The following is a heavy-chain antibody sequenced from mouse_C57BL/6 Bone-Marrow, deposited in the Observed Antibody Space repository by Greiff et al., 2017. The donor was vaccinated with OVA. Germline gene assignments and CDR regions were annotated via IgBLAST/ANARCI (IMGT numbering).Heavy chain of an antibody. V-gene: IGHV1-4*01. D-gene: IGHD1-1*01. CDR3: ARWVLRSPSA. CDR2: INPSSGYT. CDR1: GYTFTSYT. Sequence: VKVVESGAELARPGASVKMSCKASGYTFTSYTMHWVKQRPGQGLEWIGYINPSSGYTKYNQKFKDKATLTADKSSSTAYMQLSSLTSEDSAVYYCARWVLRSPSARGQGTTLTVSS. J-gene: IGHJ2*01.